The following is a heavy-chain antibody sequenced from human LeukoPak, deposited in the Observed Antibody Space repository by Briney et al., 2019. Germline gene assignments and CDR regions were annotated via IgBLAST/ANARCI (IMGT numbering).Heavy chain of an antibody. V-gene: IGHV1-46*02. CDR3: ARQGAYSSAIGMGY. Sequence: ASVKVSCKASGYTFNNYYMYWVRQAPGQGLEWMGMINPSGGGTSYAQKFQGRVTMTRDTSTRTVYMEVSSLKPEDTAVYYCARQGAYSSAIGMGYWGQGTLVTVSS. D-gene: IGHD6-19*01. CDR1: GYTFNNYY. CDR2: INPSGGGT. J-gene: IGHJ4*02.